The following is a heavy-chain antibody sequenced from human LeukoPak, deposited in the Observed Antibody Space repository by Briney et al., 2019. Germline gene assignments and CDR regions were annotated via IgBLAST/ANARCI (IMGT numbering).Heavy chain of an antibody. CDR2: ISSSSSYI. J-gene: IGHJ4*02. D-gene: IGHD3-3*02. CDR1: GFTFSSYS. Sequence: SGGSLRLSCAASGFTFSSYSMNWVRQAPGKGLEWVSSISSSSSYIYYADSVKGRFTISGDNAKNSLYLQMNSLRAEDTAVYYCARENNIFFQGDYWGQGTLVTVSS. CDR3: ARENNIFFQGDY. V-gene: IGHV3-21*01.